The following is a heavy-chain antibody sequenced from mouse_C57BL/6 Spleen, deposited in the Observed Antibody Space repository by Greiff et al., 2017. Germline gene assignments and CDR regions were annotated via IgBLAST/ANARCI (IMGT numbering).Heavy chain of an antibody. CDR1: GFTFSSYA. CDR2: ISSGGDYI. CDR3: TRDNDYDGFAY. Sequence: EVQGVESGEGLVKPGGSLKLSCAASGFTFSSYAMSWVRQTPEKRLEWVAYISSGGDYIYYADTVKGRFTISRDNARNTLYLQMSSLKSEDTAMYYCTRDNDYDGFAYWGQGTLVTVSA. J-gene: IGHJ3*01. V-gene: IGHV5-9-1*02. D-gene: IGHD2-4*01.